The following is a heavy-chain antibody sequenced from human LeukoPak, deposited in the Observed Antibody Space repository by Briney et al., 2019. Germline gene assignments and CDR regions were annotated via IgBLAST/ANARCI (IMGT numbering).Heavy chain of an antibody. V-gene: IGHV4-39*07. D-gene: IGHD2-15*01. CDR1: GGSISSTSYS. CDR3: ARVVASTSIDS. CDR2: IYYSGST. Sequence: PSETLSLTCTVSGGSISSTSYSWGWIRQPPGKGLEWIGTIYYSGSTYYNPSLKSRVTISVDTSKNQFSLKLSSVTAADTAVYYCARVVASTSIDSRGQGTLVTVSS. J-gene: IGHJ4*02.